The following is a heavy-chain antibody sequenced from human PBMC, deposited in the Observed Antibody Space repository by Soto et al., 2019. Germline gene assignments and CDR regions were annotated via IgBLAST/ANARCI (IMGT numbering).Heavy chain of an antibody. D-gene: IGHD1-1*01. J-gene: IGHJ4*02. CDR2: IRNKANNYAT. V-gene: IGHV3-73*01. CDR1: GFTFSGSA. CDR3: KASADDNFLHY. Sequence: GGSLRLSCSASGFTFSGSAMHWVRQASGKGLEWVGRIRNKANNYATAYAASVKGRFTISRDDSQNTAYLQMNSLENEDTAVYYCKASADDNFLHYWAQGSLVTVYS.